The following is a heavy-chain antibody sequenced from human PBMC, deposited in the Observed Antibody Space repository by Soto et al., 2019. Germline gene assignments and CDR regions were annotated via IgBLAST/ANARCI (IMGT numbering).Heavy chain of an antibody. V-gene: IGHV3-21*01. J-gene: IGHJ4*02. CDR2: ISSSGSYR. CDR1: GFTLSDYT. CDR3: ARDHYYDTSGYYHDFDL. Sequence: GGSLRLSCAASGFTLSDYTMNWVRQAPGKGLEWVSSISSSGSYRYYSDSVKGRFTTSRDSAKNSLYLQMNSLRAEDTAVYYCARDHYYDTSGYYHDFDLWGQGTLVT. D-gene: IGHD3-22*01.